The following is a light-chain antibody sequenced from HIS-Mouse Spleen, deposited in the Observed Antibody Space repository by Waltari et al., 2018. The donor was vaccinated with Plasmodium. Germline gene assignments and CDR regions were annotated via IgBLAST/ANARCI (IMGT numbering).Light chain of an antibody. CDR2: GKN. V-gene: IGLV3-19*01. CDR3: NSRDSSGNHLV. CDR1: SPRSYF. J-gene: IGLJ3*02. Sequence: SSELTQDPAVSVALGPTVRITCQGDSPRSYFASWYQQKPGQAPVLVIYGKNNRTSGIPDRFSGSSSGNTASLTITGAQAEDEADYYCNSRDSSGNHLVFGGGTKLTVL.